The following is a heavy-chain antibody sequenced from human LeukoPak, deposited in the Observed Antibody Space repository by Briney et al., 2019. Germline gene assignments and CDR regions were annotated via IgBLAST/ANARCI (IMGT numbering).Heavy chain of an antibody. V-gene: IGHV4-39*01. CDR2: IYYNGMT. J-gene: IGHJ4*02. CDR1: GGLITSTIHY. Sequence: SETLSLTCSVSGGLITSTIHYWAWIRQPPGQGLEWIASIYYNGMTSSNASLESRVTMSVDTSRTQFSLRLTSVSAADTSVYYCARQPTVKRGAVASNFDYWGQGTLVTASS. D-gene: IGHD6-19*01. CDR3: ARQPTVKRGAVASNFDY.